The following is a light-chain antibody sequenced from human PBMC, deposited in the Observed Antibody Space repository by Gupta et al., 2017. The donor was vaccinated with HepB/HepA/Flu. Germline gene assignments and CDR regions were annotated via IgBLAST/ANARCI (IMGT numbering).Light chain of an antibody. CDR2: DVS. CDR3: SSYISSGTYV. CDR1: SSDVGGSNY. J-gene: IGLJ1*01. V-gene: IGLV2-14*03. Sequence: QSALTQPASASGSPGPSLTISCTCTSSDVGGSNYVSWYQQYPSKAPKLMIYDVSNRPSGVSNRFSGSKSGNTASLTISVLQAEDEADYYGSSYISSGTYVFGTGTKVTVL.